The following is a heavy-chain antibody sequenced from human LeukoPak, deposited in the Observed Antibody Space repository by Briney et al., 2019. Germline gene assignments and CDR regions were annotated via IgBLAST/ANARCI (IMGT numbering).Heavy chain of an antibody. CDR1: GYSFTSYW. Sequence: GESLKISCKGSGYSFTSYWIGWVRQMPGKGLEWMGIIYPGDPDTRYSPSFQGQVTISADKSISTAYLQWSSLKASDAAMYYCARHLNYYDSSGPFDYWGQGTLVTVPS. J-gene: IGHJ4*02. D-gene: IGHD3-22*01. CDR3: ARHLNYYDSSGPFDY. CDR2: IYPGDPDT. V-gene: IGHV5-51*01.